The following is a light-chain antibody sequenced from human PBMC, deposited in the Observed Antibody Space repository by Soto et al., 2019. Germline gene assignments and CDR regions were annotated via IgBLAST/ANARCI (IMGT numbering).Light chain of an antibody. CDR1: DIGSKS. Sequence: SYELPQPPSVSVAPGQTARMTCAGKDIGSKSVHWYQKRPGQAPVLVVYDDSDRPSGIPERFSGSNSGTTATLIISRFDAGDEADYFSQVWDISSDHVVFGGGTKLTVL. CDR2: DDS. J-gene: IGLJ2*01. CDR3: QVWDISSDHVV. V-gene: IGLV3-21*02.